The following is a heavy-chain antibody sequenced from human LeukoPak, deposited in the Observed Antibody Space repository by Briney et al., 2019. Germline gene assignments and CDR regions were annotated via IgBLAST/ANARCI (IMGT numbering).Heavy chain of an antibody. CDR2: INHSGST. CDR3: ATTNVLLWFGELSKTAYFDY. J-gene: IGHJ4*02. CDR1: GGSFSGYY. V-gene: IGHV4-34*01. D-gene: IGHD3-10*01. Sequence: SETLSLTCAVYGGSFSGYYWSWVRQPPGKGLEWIGEINHSGSTNYNPSLKSRVTISVDTSKNQFSLKLSSVTAADTAVYYCATTNVLLWFGELSKTAYFDYWGQGTLVTVSS.